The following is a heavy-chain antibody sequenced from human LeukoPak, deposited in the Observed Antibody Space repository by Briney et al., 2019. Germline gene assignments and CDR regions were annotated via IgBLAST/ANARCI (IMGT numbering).Heavy chain of an antibody. CDR1: GFTVSSNC. J-gene: IGHJ4*02. CDR2: IYSGGST. Sequence: GGSLRLSCAATGFTVSSNCMSWVRQAPGKGLEWVSVIYSGGSTYYADSVKGRFTISRDTSKNTLYLQMNSLRAEDTAVYYCTKGARGYYADYWGQGTLVTVSS. CDR3: TKGARGYYADY. V-gene: IGHV3-53*01. D-gene: IGHD5-12*01.